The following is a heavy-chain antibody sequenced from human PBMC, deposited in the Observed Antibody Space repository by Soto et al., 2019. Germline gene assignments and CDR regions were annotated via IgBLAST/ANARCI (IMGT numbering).Heavy chain of an antibody. CDR1: GGSISSYY. Sequence: PSETLSLTCAVSGGSISSYYWSLIRQPTGKGLEWIGYIYYRGNTNYNPSLKSRVTISLDTSKNQFSLKLSSVTAADTAVYYCARHPGYYDILTGYSTYYFDYWGQGILVTVSS. CDR2: IYYRGNT. J-gene: IGHJ4*02. CDR3: ARHPGYYDILTGYSTYYFDY. D-gene: IGHD3-9*01. V-gene: IGHV4-59*08.